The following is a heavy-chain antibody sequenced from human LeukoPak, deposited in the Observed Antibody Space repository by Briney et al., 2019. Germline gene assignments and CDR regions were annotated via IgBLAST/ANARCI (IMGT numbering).Heavy chain of an antibody. CDR3: ARVRYGSGSYYTLRENWFDP. CDR1: GYTFTSYA. D-gene: IGHD3-10*01. Sequence: ASVKVSCKASGYTFTSYAMHWVRQAPGQRLEWMGWINAGNGNTKYSQKFQGRVTITRDTSASTAYMELSSLRSEDTAVYYCARVRYGSGSYYTLRENWFDPWGQGTLVTVSS. J-gene: IGHJ5*02. V-gene: IGHV1-3*01. CDR2: INAGNGNT.